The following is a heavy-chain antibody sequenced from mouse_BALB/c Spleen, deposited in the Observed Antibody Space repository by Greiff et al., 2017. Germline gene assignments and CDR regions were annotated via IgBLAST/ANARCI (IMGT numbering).Heavy chain of an antibody. Sequence: VQLQQSGPELMKPGASVKISCKASGYSFTSYYMHWVKQSHGKSLEWIGYIDPFNGGTSYNQKFKGKATLTVDKSSSTAYMHLSSLTSEDSAVYYCARTFITTVVATSRLYFDYWGQGTTLTVSS. CDR3: ARTFITTVVATSRLYFDY. CDR2: IDPFNGGT. D-gene: IGHD1-1*01. J-gene: IGHJ2*01. CDR1: GYSFTSYY. V-gene: IGHV1S135*01.